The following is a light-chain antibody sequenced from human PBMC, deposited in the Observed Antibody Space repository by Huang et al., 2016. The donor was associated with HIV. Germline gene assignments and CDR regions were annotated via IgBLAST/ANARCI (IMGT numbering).Light chain of an antibody. CDR3: MQALQAIT. CDR2: LGS. V-gene: IGKV2-28*01. CDR1: QSLLDKSGYNY. J-gene: IGKJ5*01. Sequence: DIVMTQSPLSLPVTPGEPASISCRSSQSLLDKSGYNYLDWYLQKPGQSPQHLIYLGSNRASGVPDRFSGSGSGTDFTLKISRVEAEDVGVYYCMQALQAITFGQGTRLEIK.